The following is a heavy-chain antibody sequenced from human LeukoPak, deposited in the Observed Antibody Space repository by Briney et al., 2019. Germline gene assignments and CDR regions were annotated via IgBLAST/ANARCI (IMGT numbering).Heavy chain of an antibody. CDR1: GGTFSSYA. J-gene: IGHJ5*02. V-gene: IGHV1-69*04. CDR2: ITPILGIA. CDR3: AREENSSGWPFDP. D-gene: IGHD6-19*01. Sequence: ASVKVSCKASGGTFSSYAISWVRQAPGQGLEWMGRITPILGIANYAQKFQGRVTITADKSTSTAYMELSSLRSEDTAVYYCAREENSSGWPFDPWGQGTLVTVSS.